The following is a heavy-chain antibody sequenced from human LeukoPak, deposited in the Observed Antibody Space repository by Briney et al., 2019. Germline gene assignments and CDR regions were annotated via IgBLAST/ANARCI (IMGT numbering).Heavy chain of an antibody. J-gene: IGHJ4*02. V-gene: IGHV1-69*13. CDR3: AREVTGTTYDFFGFDY. Sequence: GASVTVSCKASGGTFSSYAISWVRQAPGQGLEWMGGIIPIFGTANYAQKFQGGVTITADESTSTAYMELSSLRSEDTAVYYCAREVTGTTYDFFGFDYWGQGTLVTVSS. CDR1: GGTFSSYA. CDR2: IIPIFGTA. D-gene: IGHD1-20*01.